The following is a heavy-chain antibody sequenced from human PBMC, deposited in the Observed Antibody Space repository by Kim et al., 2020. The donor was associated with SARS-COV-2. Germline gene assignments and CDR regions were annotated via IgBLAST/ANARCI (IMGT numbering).Heavy chain of an antibody. CDR1: GYTLTELS. CDR3: ATAPVVRGIPTTVYYYYGMDV. Sequence: ASVKVSCKVSGYTLTELSMHWVRQAPGKGLEWMGGFDPGDGETVYAQKFQGRVTMTEDTSTDTAYMELSSLRSEDTAVYYCATAPVVRGIPTTVYYYYGMDVWGQGTPVTVSS. D-gene: IGHD3-10*01. V-gene: IGHV1-24*01. J-gene: IGHJ6*02. CDR2: FDPGDGET.